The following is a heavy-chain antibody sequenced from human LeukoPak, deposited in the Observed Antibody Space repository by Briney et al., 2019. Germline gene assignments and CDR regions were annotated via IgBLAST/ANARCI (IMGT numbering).Heavy chain of an antibody. CDR1: GFTFSSYA. J-gene: IGHJ3*02. Sequence: GGSLRLSCAASGFTFSSYAMHWVRQAPGKGLEWVAVVSYDGSNKYYADSVKGRFTISRDNSKNTLYLQMNSLRAEDTAVYYCARDFVGAPEPDAFDIWGQGTMVTVSS. CDR3: ARDFVGAPEPDAFDI. CDR2: VSYDGSNK. D-gene: IGHD1-14*01. V-gene: IGHV3-30-3*01.